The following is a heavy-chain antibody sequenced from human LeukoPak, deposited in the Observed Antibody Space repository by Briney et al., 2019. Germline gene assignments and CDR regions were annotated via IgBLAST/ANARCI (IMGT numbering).Heavy chain of an antibody. Sequence: PSETLSLTCAVYGGSFSGYYWSWVRQASGKGLEWVGRIRSKANSYATAYAASVKGRFTISRDDSKNTAYLQMNSLKTEDTAVYYCTLGYYDSSGSIDYWGQGTLVTVSS. CDR3: TLGYYDSSGSIDY. V-gene: IGHV3-73*01. CDR1: GGSFSGYY. CDR2: IRSKANSYAT. D-gene: IGHD3-22*01. J-gene: IGHJ4*02.